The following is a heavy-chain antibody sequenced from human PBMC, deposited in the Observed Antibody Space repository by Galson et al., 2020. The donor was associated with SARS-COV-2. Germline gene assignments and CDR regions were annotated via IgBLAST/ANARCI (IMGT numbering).Heavy chain of an antibody. Sequence: ETSETLSLTCTVSGGSINSYYWSWIRQPAGKGLEWIGRIYSSGSTNYNPSLKSRVTMSLDTSKNQFSLRLSSVTAADRAIYYCAREVPGQYSSGWKAYYFDYWGQGILVTVSS. D-gene: IGHD6-19*01. CDR2: IYSSGST. CDR1: GGSINSYY. CDR3: AREVPGQYSSGWKAYYFDY. V-gene: IGHV4-4*07. J-gene: IGHJ4*02.